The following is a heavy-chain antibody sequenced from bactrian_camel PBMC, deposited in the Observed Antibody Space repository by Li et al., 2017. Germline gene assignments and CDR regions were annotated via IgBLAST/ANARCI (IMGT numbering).Heavy chain of an antibody. J-gene: IGHJ4*01. V-gene: IGHV3S53*01. Sequence: HVQLVESGGGSVQAGGSLRLSCAVSGIFASSLCMGWFRQAPGKAREAVAVISSEGMPRYADSVKGRFTVTQGNAGNTLDLQMNSLNPADSAMYYCAAATQVIACNSQFFNVWGQGTQVTVS. CDR1: GIFASSLC. CDR3: AAATQVIACNSQFFNV. D-gene: IGHD4*01. CDR2: ISSEGMP.